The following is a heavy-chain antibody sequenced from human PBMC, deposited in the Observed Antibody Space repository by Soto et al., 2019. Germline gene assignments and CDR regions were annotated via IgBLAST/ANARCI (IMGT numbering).Heavy chain of an antibody. CDR1: GFAFSSYW. CDR3: ARGEYYDFWSGYYTFDS. V-gene: IGHV3-74*01. D-gene: IGHD3-3*01. CDR2: INSDASKT. Sequence: GGSLRLSCASSGFAFSSYWMHLVRQAPGKGLVWVSCINSDASKTNYADSMKGRSTISRDNAKNTLYLQMNSLRAEDTAVYYCARGEYYDFWSGYYTFDSWGQGTLVTVSS. J-gene: IGHJ4*02.